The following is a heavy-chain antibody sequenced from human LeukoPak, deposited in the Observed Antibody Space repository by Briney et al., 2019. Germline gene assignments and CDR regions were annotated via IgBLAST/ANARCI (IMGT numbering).Heavy chain of an antibody. CDR3: ARFCCSSTTSDY. V-gene: IGHV4-38-2*01. CDR2: IYHSGST. J-gene: IGHJ4*02. Sequence: PSETLSLTCAVSGYSISSGYYWGWIRQPPGKGLEWIGSIYHSGSTYYNPSLKSRVTISVDTSKNQFSLKLSSVTAADTAVYYCARFCCSSTTSDYWGQGTLVTVSS. CDR1: GYSISSGYY. D-gene: IGHD2-2*01.